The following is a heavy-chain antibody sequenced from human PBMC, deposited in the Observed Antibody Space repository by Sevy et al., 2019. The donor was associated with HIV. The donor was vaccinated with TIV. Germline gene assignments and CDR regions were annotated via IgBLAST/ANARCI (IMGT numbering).Heavy chain of an antibody. CDR1: GFTFSSYS. CDR3: ARDRGYSYGPSYYFDY. CDR2: ISSSSSYI. J-gene: IGHJ4*02. V-gene: IGHV3-21*01. D-gene: IGHD5-18*01. Sequence: GGSLRLSCAASGFTFSSYSMNWVRHAPGKGLEWVSSISSSSSYIYYADSVKGRFTISRDNAKNSLYLQMNSLRAEDTAVYYCARDRGYSYGPSYYFDYWGQGTLVTVSS.